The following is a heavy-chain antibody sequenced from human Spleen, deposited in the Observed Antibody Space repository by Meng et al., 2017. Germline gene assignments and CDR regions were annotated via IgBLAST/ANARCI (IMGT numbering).Heavy chain of an antibody. CDR2: INTNTGNP. J-gene: IGHJ4*02. V-gene: IGHV7-4-1*02. Sequence: QVQLVQSGAEVKKPGSSVKVSCASSGDSFTSQPINWVRQAPGQGLEWMGWINTNTGNPKYAQGFTGRFVFSLDTSVSTAYLQISSLKAEDTAVYYCAREKGGQLVPDYWGQGTLVTVSS. CDR3: AREKGGQLVPDY. CDR1: GDSFTSQP. D-gene: IGHD6-6*01.